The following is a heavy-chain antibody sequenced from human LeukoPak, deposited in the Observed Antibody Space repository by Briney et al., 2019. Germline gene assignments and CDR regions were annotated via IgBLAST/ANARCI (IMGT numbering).Heavy chain of an antibody. CDR3: ARTRQQLVYWEYFQH. J-gene: IGHJ1*01. CDR1: GGTFSSYA. V-gene: IGHV1-69*13. CDR2: IIPIFGTA. D-gene: IGHD6-13*01. Sequence: VASVKVSCKASGGTFSSYAISWVRQAPGQGLEWMGGIIPIFGTANYAQKFQGRVTITADEFTSTAYMELSSLRSEDTAVYYCARTRQQLVYWEYFQHWGQGTLVTVSS.